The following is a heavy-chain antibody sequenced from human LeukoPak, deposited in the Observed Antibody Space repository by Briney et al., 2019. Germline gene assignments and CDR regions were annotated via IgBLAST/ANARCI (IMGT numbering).Heavy chain of an antibody. J-gene: IGHJ4*02. D-gene: IGHD6-13*01. CDR1: GGSISSGGYY. CDR3: ARAAGKIAAAIGTVRAFYFDY. Sequence: RPSQTLSLTCTVSGGSISSGGYYWSWIRQHPGKGLEWIGYIYYSGSTYYNPSLKSRVTISVDTSKNQFSLKLSSVTAADTAVYYCARAAGKIAAAIGTVRAFYFDYWGQGTLVTVSS. V-gene: IGHV4-31*03. CDR2: IYYSGST.